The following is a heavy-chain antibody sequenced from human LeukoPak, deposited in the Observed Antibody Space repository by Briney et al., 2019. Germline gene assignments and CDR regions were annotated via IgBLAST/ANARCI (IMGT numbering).Heavy chain of an antibody. J-gene: IGHJ4*02. Sequence: GGSLRLSCAASGFTFSSYSMNWVRQAPGKGLEWVSSISSSSSYIKYADSVKGRFTISRDNAKNSLYLQMNSLRAEDTAVYYCARAFHDILTGLAYYFDYWGQGTLVTVSS. CDR2: ISSSSSYI. CDR3: ARAFHDILTGLAYYFDY. V-gene: IGHV3-21*01. D-gene: IGHD3-9*01. CDR1: GFTFSSYS.